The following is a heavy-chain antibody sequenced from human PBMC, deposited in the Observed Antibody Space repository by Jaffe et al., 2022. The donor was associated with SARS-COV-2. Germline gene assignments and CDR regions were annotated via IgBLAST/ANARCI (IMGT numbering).Heavy chain of an antibody. CDR2: IYHTGSA. V-gene: IGHV4-38-2*02. J-gene: IGHJ6*03. Sequence: QVLLRESGPGLVKASETLSLTCTVSGFSISSGHYWGWIRQPPGKGLEWIGNIYHTGSAYYNPSLKSRVTISVDTSKNQFSLKLSSVTAADTAVYYCARDYYFDSRGYLYFQQHYYMDVWGRGTTVTVSS. CDR1: GFSISSGHY. CDR3: ARDYYFDSRGYLYFQQHYYMDV. D-gene: IGHD3-22*01.